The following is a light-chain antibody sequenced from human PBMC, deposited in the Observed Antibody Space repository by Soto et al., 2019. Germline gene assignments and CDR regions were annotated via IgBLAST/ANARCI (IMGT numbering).Light chain of an antibody. J-gene: IGKJ4*02. Sequence: DIVLTQSPAILSLSPGDRASLSCRASQSVGTSLAWYKQQPGQPPRLLIHDATYRASGVPDRFRGSGSGTAFSLSISSLEPDDFAVYYCQHRSTWPRSCGRGTKVE. CDR1: QSVGTS. V-gene: IGKV3-11*01. CDR3: QHRSTWPRS. CDR2: DAT.